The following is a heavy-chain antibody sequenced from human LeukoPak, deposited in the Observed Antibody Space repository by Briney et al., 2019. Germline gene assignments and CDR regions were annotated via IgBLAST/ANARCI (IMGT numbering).Heavy chain of an antibody. CDR3: ARERLLLWFGELSSGFDP. CDR1: GYTFTSYG. CDR2: INTNTGNP. J-gene: IGHJ5*02. Sequence: ASVKVSCKVSGYTFTSYGISWVRQAPGQGLEWMGWINTNTGNPTYAQGFTGRFVFSLDTSVSTAYLQISSLKAEDTAVYYCARERLLLWFGELSSGFDPWGQGTLVTVSS. D-gene: IGHD3-10*01. V-gene: IGHV7-4-1*02.